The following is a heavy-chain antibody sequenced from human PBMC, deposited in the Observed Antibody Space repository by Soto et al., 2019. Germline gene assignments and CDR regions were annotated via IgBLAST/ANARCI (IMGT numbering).Heavy chain of an antibody. J-gene: IGHJ6*02. D-gene: IGHD6-13*01. CDR1: GGSISSYY. Sequence: QVQLQESDPGLVKPSETLSLTCTVSGGSISSYYWSWIRQPPGKGLEWIGYIYYSGSTNYNPSLKSRVTISVDTSKNQFSLKLSSVTAADTAVYYCARDQTYTSSSKYGMDVWGQGTTVTVSS. V-gene: IGHV4-59*01. CDR2: IYYSGST. CDR3: ARDQTYTSSSKYGMDV.